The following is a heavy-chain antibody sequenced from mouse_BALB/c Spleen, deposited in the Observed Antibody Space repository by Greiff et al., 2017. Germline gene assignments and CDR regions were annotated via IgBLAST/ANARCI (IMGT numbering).Heavy chain of an antibody. CDR1: GYTFTSYT. V-gene: IGHV1-4*02. D-gene: IGHD2-4*01. Sequence: QVQLQQPAAELARPGASVKMSCKASGYTFTSYTMHWVKQRPGQGLEWIGYINPSSGYTEYNQKFKDKTTLTADKSSSTAYMQLSSLTSEDSAVYYCAREEGITTGFAYWGQGTLVTVSA. J-gene: IGHJ3*01. CDR2: INPSSGYT. CDR3: AREEGITTGFAY.